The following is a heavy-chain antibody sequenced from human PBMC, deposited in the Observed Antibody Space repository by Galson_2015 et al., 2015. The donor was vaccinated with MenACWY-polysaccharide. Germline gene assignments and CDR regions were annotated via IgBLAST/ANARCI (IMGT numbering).Heavy chain of an antibody. CDR3: ARDLSAYCGGDCPLDAFDI. V-gene: IGHV3-74*01. J-gene: IGHJ3*02. CDR2: INSDGSST. D-gene: IGHD2-21*02. CDR1: GFTFGSYW. Sequence: SLRLSCAASGFTFGSYWMHWVRQAPGKGLVWVSRINSDGSSTSYADSVKGRFTISRDNAKNTLYLQMNSLRAEDTAVYYCARDLSAYCGGDCPLDAFDIWGQGTMVTVSS.